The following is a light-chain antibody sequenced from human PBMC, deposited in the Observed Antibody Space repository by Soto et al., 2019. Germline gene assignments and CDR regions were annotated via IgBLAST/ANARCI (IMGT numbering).Light chain of an antibody. CDR2: EAS. V-gene: IGKV1-9*01. Sequence: DIQLTQSPSLLSASIGDRVTITCRASHDISTFLAWYQQKPGKAPKLLIYEASTLQSGVPSRFSGSGSGTEFTLTISGLLPEDFAAYHCQQLYTSPFTFGQGTQL. CDR3: QQLYTSPFT. CDR1: HDISTF. J-gene: IGKJ5*01.